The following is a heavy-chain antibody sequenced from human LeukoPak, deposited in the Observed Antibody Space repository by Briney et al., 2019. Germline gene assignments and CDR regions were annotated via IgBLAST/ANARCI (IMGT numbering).Heavy chain of an antibody. D-gene: IGHD5-12*01. CDR1: GGSFSGYY. Sequence: SETLSLTCAVYGGSFSGYYWSWIRQPPGKGLEWIGEINHSGSTNYNPSLKSRVTISVDTSKNQFSPKLSSVTAADTAVYYCARKKVATIGLDYWGQGTLVTVSS. V-gene: IGHV4-34*01. CDR2: INHSGST. CDR3: ARKKVATIGLDY. J-gene: IGHJ4*02.